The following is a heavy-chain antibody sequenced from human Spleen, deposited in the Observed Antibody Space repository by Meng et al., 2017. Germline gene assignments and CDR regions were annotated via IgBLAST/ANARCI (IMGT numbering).Heavy chain of an antibody. CDR2: INHSGST. V-gene: IGHV4-34*01. Sequence: VLLKPWGAVLFNPSGTLSPTCAVYGGSFSGYYWSWIRQPQGKGLEWIGEINHSGSTNYNPSLKSRVTISVDTSKNQFSLKLSSVTAADTAVYYCARGSVSGDYYDSSGYYYFDYWGQGTLVTVSS. CDR1: GGSFSGYY. J-gene: IGHJ4*02. CDR3: ARGSVSGDYYDSSGYYYFDY. D-gene: IGHD3-22*01.